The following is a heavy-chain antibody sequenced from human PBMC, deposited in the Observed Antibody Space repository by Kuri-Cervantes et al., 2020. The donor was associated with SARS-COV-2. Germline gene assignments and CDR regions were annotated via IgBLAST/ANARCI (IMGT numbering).Heavy chain of an antibody. Sequence: GESLKISCAASGFTFSSYWMSWVRQAPGKGLEWVANIKQDGSEKYYVDSVKGRFTISRDNAKNSLYLQMDSLRPEDTAIYYCTKNAARWELIDFWGQGTQVTVSS. CDR1: GFTFSSYW. V-gene: IGHV3-7*03. CDR2: IKQDGSEK. J-gene: IGHJ4*02. D-gene: IGHD6-6*01. CDR3: TKNAARWELIDF.